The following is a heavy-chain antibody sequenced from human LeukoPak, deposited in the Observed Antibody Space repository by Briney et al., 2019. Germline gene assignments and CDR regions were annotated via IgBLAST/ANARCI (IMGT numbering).Heavy chain of an antibody. V-gene: IGHV4-59*01. CDR1: GGSISSYF. Sequence: SETLSLTCTVSGGSISSYFWSWIRQPPGKGLEWIGYIYFRGSASYNPSLKSRVTISIDTSKNQFSLKLTSVTAADTAVYYCARAKDCTSSSCGYYFDYWGQGSLVTVSS. CDR3: ARAKDCTSSSCGYYFDY. D-gene: IGHD6-13*01. CDR2: IYFRGSA. J-gene: IGHJ4*02.